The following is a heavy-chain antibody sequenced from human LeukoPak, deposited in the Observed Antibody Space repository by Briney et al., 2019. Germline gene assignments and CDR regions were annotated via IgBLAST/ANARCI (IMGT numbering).Heavy chain of an antibody. CDR2: INQDESQK. CDR3: ARGHHTRGVYDY. J-gene: IGHJ4*02. Sequence: GGSLRLSCAASGFTFSGYWMNWVRQAPGKGLEWVANINQDESQKYYVDSVKGRFTISRDNAKNSLYLQMNSLRAEDTAVYYCARGHHTRGVYDYWGQGTLVTVSS. D-gene: IGHD3-10*01. V-gene: IGHV3-7*01. CDR1: GFTFSGYW.